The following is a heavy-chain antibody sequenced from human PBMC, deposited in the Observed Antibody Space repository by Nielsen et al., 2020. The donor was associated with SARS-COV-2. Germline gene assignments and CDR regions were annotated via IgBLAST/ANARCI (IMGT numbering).Heavy chain of an antibody. CDR1: GFPFDDYA. J-gene: IGHJ2*01. CDR3: AKDKEPLLTGPAPHWYFDL. Sequence: SLKISCAASGFPFDDYAMHWVRQPPGKGLEWVSSISWNRTAIEYADSLKGRFSISRDNSENILYLQMNSLRPDDTAFYFCAKDKEPLLTGPAPHWYFDLWGRGTLVTVSS. D-gene: IGHD1-14*01. CDR2: ISWNRTAI. V-gene: IGHV3-9*01.